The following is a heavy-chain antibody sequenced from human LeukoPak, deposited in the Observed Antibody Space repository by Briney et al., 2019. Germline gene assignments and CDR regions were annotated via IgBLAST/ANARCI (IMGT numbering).Heavy chain of an antibody. V-gene: IGHV4-34*01. J-gene: IGHJ4*02. CDR3: ARVYDSRGSYLAY. Sequence: SETLSLTCAVYGGSFSDYYWTWIRQPPGKGLEWIGEINHSGSTNYNPSLKSRVTLSAETSKSQFSLKVNSVTAADTAVYYCARVYDSRGSYLAYWGQGTLVTVSS. CDR2: INHSGST. CDR1: GGSFSDYY. D-gene: IGHD3-22*01.